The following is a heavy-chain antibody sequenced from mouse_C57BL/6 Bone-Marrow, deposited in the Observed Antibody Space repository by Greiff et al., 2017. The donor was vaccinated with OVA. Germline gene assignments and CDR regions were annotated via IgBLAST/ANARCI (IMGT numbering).Heavy chain of an antibody. Sequence: EVKLVESGAELVKPGASVKLSCTASGFNIKDYYMHWVKQRTEQGLEWIGRIDPEGGETKYAPKFQGKATITADTSSNTAYLQLSSLTSEDTAVYYCAITTVVATRGYFDVWGTGTTVTVSS. CDR2: IDPEGGET. V-gene: IGHV14-2*01. J-gene: IGHJ1*03. CDR3: AITTVVATRGYFDV. CDR1: GFNIKDYY. D-gene: IGHD1-1*01.